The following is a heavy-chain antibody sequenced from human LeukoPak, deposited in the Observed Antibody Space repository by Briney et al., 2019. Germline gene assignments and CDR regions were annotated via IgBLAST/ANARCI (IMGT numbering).Heavy chain of an antibody. CDR1: GGSISRTSYH. J-gene: IGHJ4*02. CDR3: GRHRLGNFDY. CDR2: IYYSGST. Sequence: PSETLSLTCTVSGGSISRTSYHWGRIRQPPGQELEWIGTIYYSGSTYHNPSLKSRVTISVDTSKNQFSLKLSSVTAADTAVYYCGRHRLGNFDYWGQGILVTVSS. V-gene: IGHV4-39*01. D-gene: IGHD7-27*01.